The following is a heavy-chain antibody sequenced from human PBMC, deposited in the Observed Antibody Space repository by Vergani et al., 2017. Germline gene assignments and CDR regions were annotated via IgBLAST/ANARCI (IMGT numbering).Heavy chain of an antibody. CDR2: ISACNGNT. Sequence: QVQLVQSGAEVKKPGASVKVSCKASGYTFTSYGITWVRQAPGQGLEWMGWISACNGNTNYAQKLQGRVTMTTDTSTSTAYMELRSLRSDDTAVYYCARDKVTYYDFWSGYYTYFQHWGQGTLVTVSS. J-gene: IGHJ1*01. CDR3: ARDKVTYYDFWSGYYTYFQH. D-gene: IGHD3-3*01. V-gene: IGHV1-18*04. CDR1: GYTFTSYG.